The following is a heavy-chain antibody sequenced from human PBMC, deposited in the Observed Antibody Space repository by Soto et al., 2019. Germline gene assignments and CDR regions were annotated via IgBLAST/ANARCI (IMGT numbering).Heavy chain of an antibody. D-gene: IGHD2-8*01. Sequence: TGGSLSLSCAASGFTFSDHYMDWVRQAPGKGLEWVGRARNKVNGYTIAYAASVKGRFTISRDDSKNSLYLQMNSLKAEDTAMYFCARLMGTAFDLWGQGTLVTVSS. J-gene: IGHJ4*02. CDR2: ARNKVNGYTI. CDR3: ARLMGTAFDL. V-gene: IGHV3-72*01. CDR1: GFTFSDHY.